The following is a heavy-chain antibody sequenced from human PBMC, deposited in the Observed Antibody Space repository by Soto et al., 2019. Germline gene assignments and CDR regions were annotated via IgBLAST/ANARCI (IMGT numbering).Heavy chain of an antibody. CDR2: IKPDESEK. CDR1: GFTFSDSW. Sequence: EVQLVESGGGLVQPGGSLRLSCTASGFTFSDSWMTWVRQAPGKGLEWVARIKPDESEKKYADSVKGRFSISRDNAKNAMYLQMDSRRGEDTALYYWVRGGSNYASGGQGTLVTVSS. J-gene: IGHJ4*02. D-gene: IGHD4-4*01. CDR3: VRGGSNYAS. V-gene: IGHV3-7*01.